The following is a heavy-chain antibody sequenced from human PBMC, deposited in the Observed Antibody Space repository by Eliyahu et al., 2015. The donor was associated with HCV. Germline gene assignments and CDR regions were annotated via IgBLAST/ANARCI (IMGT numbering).Heavy chain of an antibody. CDR1: GGPIRSYY. CDR2: XFYXGDP. V-gene: IGHV4-59*01. CDR3: ASGGGGIAMTGTGGWFDP. Sequence: QVQLQESGPGLVKPSETLSLTCTVSGGPIRSYYWXWVRRPPGXGLXWXGYXFYXGDPHSXPALKXRVSISVDTSKNQFSLKLSSVTAADTAVYYCASGGGGIAMTGTGGWFDPWGQGTLVTVSS. J-gene: IGHJ5*02. D-gene: IGHD6-19*01.